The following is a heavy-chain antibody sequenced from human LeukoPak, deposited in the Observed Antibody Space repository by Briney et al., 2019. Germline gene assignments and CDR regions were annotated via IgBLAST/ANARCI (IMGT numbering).Heavy chain of an antibody. Sequence: ASVTVSFKASGYTFTSYDINWVRQATGQGLEWMGWMNPNSGNTGYAQKFQGRVTITRNTSISTAYMELSSLRSEDTAVYYCARGRPRRYGWVGPGIDFDYWGQGTLVTVSS. CDR1: GYTFTSYD. CDR3: ARGRPRRYGWVGPGIDFDY. J-gene: IGHJ4*02. D-gene: IGHD3-16*01. CDR2: MNPNSGNT. V-gene: IGHV1-8*03.